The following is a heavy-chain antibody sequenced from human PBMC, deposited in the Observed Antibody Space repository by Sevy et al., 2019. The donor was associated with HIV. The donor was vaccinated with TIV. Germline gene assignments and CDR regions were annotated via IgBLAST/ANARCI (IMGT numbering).Heavy chain of an antibody. D-gene: IGHD2-15*01. J-gene: IGHJ4*02. CDR2: ISPHNSDT. CDR3: ARAYCSGGRCYSLAF. V-gene: IGHV1-18*01. CDR1: GYTFNTYR. Sequence: ASVKVSCKASGYTFNTYRITWVRQAPGQGLEWMGWISPHNSDTKYSQKLQGRVTMITETSTSTAHMELRSLSADDTAVYYCARAYCSGGRCYSLAFWGQGTLVTVSS.